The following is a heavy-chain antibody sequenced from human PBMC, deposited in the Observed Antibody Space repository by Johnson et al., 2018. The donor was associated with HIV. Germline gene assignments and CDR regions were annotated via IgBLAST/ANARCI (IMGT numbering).Heavy chain of an antibody. CDR2: ISYDGSNE. CDR1: GFTFSSYS. V-gene: IGHV3-30-3*01. Sequence: QEQLVESGGGVVQPGRSLRLSCAASGFTFSSYSMHWVRQAPGKGLEWVAVISYDGSNEYYADSVKGRFTISRDNSKNTLFLQMNTLRAEDTAGYYCARCRAYGDIVLVSAFDIWGQGTMVTVAS. CDR3: ARCRAYGDIVLVSAFDI. D-gene: IGHD2-8*02. J-gene: IGHJ3*02.